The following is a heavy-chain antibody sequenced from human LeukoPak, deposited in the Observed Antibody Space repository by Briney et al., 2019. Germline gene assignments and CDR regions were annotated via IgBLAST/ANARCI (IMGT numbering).Heavy chain of an antibody. CDR2: IYYSGST. J-gene: IGHJ1*01. Sequence: SETLSLTCAVYGGSFSGYYWSWIRQPPGKGLEWIGSIYYSGSTYYNPSLKSRVTISVDTSKNQFSLKLSSVTAADTAVYYCARGGVGATSEYFQHWGQGTLVTVSS. CDR1: GGSFSGYY. V-gene: IGHV4-34*01. CDR3: ARGGVGATSEYFQH. D-gene: IGHD1-26*01.